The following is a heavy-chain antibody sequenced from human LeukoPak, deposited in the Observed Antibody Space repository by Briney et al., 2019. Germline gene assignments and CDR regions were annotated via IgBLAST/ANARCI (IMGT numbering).Heavy chain of an antibody. V-gene: IGHV3-23*01. D-gene: IGHD4/OR15-4a*01. J-gene: IGHJ4*02. CDR2: ISGSGGST. CDR3: AKGGAFSTYYFDY. CDR1: GLIFSSYA. Sequence: GGSLRLSCAASGLIFSSYAMSWFRQAPGEGLEWVSGISGSGGSTFYADSVKGRFTISRDNSKNTLYLQMNSLRAEDTAVYYCAKGGAFSTYYFDYWGQGTLVTVSS.